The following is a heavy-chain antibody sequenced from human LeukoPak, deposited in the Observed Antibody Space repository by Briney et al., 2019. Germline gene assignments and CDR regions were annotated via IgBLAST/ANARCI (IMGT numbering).Heavy chain of an antibody. CDR3: ARGTVVTDAFDI. V-gene: IGHV3-53*01. CDR2: IYSGGST. D-gene: IGHD4-23*01. CDR1: GFTFSSYA. Sequence: GGSLRLSCAASGFTFSSYAMSWVRQAPGKGLEWVSVIYSGGSTYYADSVKGRFTISRDNSKNTLYLQMNSLRAEDTAVYYCARGTVVTDAFDIWGQGTMVTVSS. J-gene: IGHJ3*02.